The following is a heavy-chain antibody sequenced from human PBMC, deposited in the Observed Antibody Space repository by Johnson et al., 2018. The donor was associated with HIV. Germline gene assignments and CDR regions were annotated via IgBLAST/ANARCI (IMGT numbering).Heavy chain of an antibody. Sequence: VQLVESGGGLVKPGGSLRLSCAASGFTFSSYGMHWVRQAPGKGLEWVAFIRYDGSNKYYADSVKGRFTLSRDDSKNTLFLQMNSLKTEDTALYYCTAHYRNAFDIWGQGTMVTVSS. D-gene: IGHD1-26*01. CDR3: TAHYRNAFDI. V-gene: IGHV3-30*02. CDR2: IRYDGSNK. J-gene: IGHJ3*02. CDR1: GFTFSSYG.